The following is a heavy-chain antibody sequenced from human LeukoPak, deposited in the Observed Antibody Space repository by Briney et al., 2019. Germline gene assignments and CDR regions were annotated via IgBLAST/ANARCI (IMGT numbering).Heavy chain of an antibody. J-gene: IGHJ5*02. Sequence: GGSLRLSSAASGFTFSSYWMHWVRQAPGKGLVWVSRINSDGSSTSYADSVKGRFTISRDNAKNTLYLQMNSLRAEDTAVYYCARGIPAAIRNDADWFDPWGQGTLVTVSS. D-gene: IGHD2-2*02. CDR1: GFTFSSYW. CDR3: ARGIPAAIRNDADWFDP. V-gene: IGHV3-74*01. CDR2: INSDGSST.